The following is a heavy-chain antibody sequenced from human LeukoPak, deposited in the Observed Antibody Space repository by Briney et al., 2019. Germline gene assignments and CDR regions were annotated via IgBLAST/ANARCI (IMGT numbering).Heavy chain of an antibody. Sequence: SETLSLTCAVSGGSISSGGYSWSWIRQPAGKGLEWIGRIYTSGSTNYNPSLKSRVTMSVDTSKNQFSLKLSSVTAADTAVYYCARGGFGYSSSFPFDYWGQGTLVTVSS. V-gene: IGHV4-61*02. CDR1: GGSISSGGYS. J-gene: IGHJ4*02. CDR3: ARGGFGYSSSFPFDY. D-gene: IGHD6-13*01. CDR2: IYTSGST.